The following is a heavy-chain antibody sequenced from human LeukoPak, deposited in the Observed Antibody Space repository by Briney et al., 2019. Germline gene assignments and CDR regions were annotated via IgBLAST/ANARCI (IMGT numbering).Heavy chain of an antibody. V-gene: IGHV4-30-2*01. CDR3: ARGAPVVVVAAIPRWFDP. CDR1: GGSISSGGYS. CDR2: IYLSGST. J-gene: IGHJ5*02. D-gene: IGHD2-15*01. Sequence: SETLSLTCAVSGGSISSGGYSWSWIRQPPGKGLEWIGYIYLSGSTYYNPSLKSRVTISVDRSKNQFSLKLSSVTAADTAVYYCARGAPVVVVAAIPRWFDPWGQGTLVTVSS.